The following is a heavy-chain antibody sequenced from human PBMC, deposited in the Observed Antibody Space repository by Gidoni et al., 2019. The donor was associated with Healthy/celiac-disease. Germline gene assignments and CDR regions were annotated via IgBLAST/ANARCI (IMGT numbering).Heavy chain of an antibody. V-gene: IGHV4-39*01. J-gene: IGHJ4*02. Sequence: QLQLQESGPGLVKPSQTLSLTCTVSGGSISSSSYYWGWIRQPPGKGLEWIGSIYYSGSTYYNPSLKSRVTISVDTSKNQFSLKLSSVTAADTAVYYCARLVGAVYYFDYWGQGTLVTVSS. D-gene: IGHD1-26*01. CDR1: GGSISSSSYY. CDR3: ARLVGAVYYFDY. CDR2: IYYSGST.